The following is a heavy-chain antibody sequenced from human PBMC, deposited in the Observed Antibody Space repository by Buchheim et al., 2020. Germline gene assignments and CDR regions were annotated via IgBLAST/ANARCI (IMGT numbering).Heavy chain of an antibody. J-gene: IGHJ6*03. CDR1: GGSFSGYY. V-gene: IGHV4-34*01. CDR3: ARGRISRLQRILHYYMDV. D-gene: IGHD2-15*01. Sequence: QVQLQQWGAGLLKPSETLSLTCAVYGGSFSGYYWSWIRQPPGKVLEWIGEITHSGSTNYNPSLKSRVTISVDTSKNQFSLKLSSVTAADTAVYYCARGRISRLQRILHYYMDVWGKGTT. CDR2: ITHSGST.